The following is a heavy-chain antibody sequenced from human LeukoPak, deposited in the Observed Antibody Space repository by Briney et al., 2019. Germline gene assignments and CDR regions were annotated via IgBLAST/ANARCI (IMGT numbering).Heavy chain of an antibody. CDR3: ARGGTGAFDY. V-gene: IGHV3-11*06. J-gene: IGHJ4*02. Sequence: GGSLRLSCTASGFSFSDYYMSWIRQAPGKGLEWISYISSRSTYISDADSVKGRFTISRDNAMNLLFLQMNSLRVEDTALYYCARGGTGAFDYWGQGILVTVSS. CDR1: GFSFSDYY. D-gene: IGHD2-8*02. CDR2: ISSRSTYI.